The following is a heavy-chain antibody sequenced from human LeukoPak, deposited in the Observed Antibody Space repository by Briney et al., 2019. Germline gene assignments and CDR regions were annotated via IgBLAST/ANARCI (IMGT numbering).Heavy chain of an antibody. CDR1: GFTVSSNY. J-gene: IGHJ4*02. Sequence: PGGSLRLSCAASGFTVSSNYMSWVRQPPGKGLEWIGEIYHSGSTNYNPSLKSRVTISVDRSKNQFSLKLSSVTAADTAVYYCASGHLGFDYWGQGTLVTVSS. CDR3: ASGHLGFDY. CDR2: IYHSGST. D-gene: IGHD7-27*01. V-gene: IGHV4-4*02.